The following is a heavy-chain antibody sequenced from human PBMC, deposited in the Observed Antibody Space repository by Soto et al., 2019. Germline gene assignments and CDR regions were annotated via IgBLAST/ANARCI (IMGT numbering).Heavy chain of an antibody. Sequence: GGSLRLSCAASGFTFSIFAMSWVRQSPGKGLEWVSTISGSGGSTYYADAVKGRFTISRDNSMGTLYLQMKSLRVEDTAIYYCAKEVSLGSTVDLGYWGQGALVTVS. CDR3: AKEVSLGSTVDLGY. J-gene: IGHJ4*02. CDR1: GFTFSIFA. D-gene: IGHD7-27*01. V-gene: IGHV3-23*01. CDR2: ISGSGGST.